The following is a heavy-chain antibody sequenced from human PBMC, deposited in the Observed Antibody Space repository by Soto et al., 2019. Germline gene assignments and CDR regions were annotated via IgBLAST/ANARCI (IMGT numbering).Heavy chain of an antibody. V-gene: IGHV4-34*01. D-gene: IGHD3-16*01. CDR1: GGSISSYY. CDR3: ARGRISGWGIYYGMDV. J-gene: IGHJ6*02. Sequence: SETLSLTCTVAGGSISSYYWSWIRQPPGKGLEWIGEINHSGSTNYNPSLKSRVTISVDTSKNQFSLKLSSVTAADTAVYYCARGRISGWGIYYGMDVWGQGTTVTVSS. CDR2: INHSGST.